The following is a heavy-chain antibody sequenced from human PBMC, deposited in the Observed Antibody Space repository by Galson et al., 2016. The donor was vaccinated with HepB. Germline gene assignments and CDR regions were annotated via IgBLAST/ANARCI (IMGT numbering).Heavy chain of an antibody. CDR1: GFSFSNYG. Sequence: SLRLSCAASGFSFSNYGMHWVRQAPGKGLEWVSGISGSGGSTFYADSVKGRFSISRDRSKSTLYLQIDSLRAEDTAVDYCAKGRAFGYGYSYDIMDVWGQGTTVTVAS. D-gene: IGHD5-18*01. V-gene: IGHV3-23*01. J-gene: IGHJ6*02. CDR3: AKGRAFGYGYSYDIMDV. CDR2: ISGSGGST.